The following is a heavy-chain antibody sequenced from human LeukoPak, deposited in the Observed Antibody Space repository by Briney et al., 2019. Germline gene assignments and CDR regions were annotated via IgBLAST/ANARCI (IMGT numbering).Heavy chain of an antibody. Sequence: SETLSLTCGVSGYSISSGYYWGWTRPPPGKGREWIGSIYHSGRTYYNSSLKSRVTISVDTSKNQFSLKLNSVTAADTAVYYCAREDYDTSGYYRPYWGQGTLVTVAS. J-gene: IGHJ4*02. CDR2: IYHSGRT. CDR1: GYSISSGYY. CDR3: AREDYDTSGYYRPY. V-gene: IGHV4-38-2*02. D-gene: IGHD3-22*01.